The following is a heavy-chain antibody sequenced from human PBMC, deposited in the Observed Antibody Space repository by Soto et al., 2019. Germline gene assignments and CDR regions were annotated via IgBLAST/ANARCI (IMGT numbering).Heavy chain of an antibody. D-gene: IGHD3-22*01. CDR2: IHFSGST. CDR3: ARITESHFSYYDSTSYYYLFDY. CDR1: GGSISGYY. J-gene: IGHJ4*02. Sequence: SETLSLTCTVCGGSISGYYWSWIRQFPGKGLEWIGYIHFSGSTDYNPSLKSRVTISVDTSKDQFSLKLTSVTAADTAVYYCARITESHFSYYDSTSYYYLFDYWGQGTLVTVSS. V-gene: IGHV4-59*01.